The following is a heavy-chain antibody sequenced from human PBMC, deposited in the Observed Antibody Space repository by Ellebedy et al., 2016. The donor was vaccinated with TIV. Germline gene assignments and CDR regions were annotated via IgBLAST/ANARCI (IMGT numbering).Heavy chain of an antibody. CDR1: GFTFSSYA. D-gene: IGHD3-10*01. V-gene: IGHV3-30*01. Sequence: PGGSLRLSCAASGFTFSSYAMHWVRRAPGKGLEWVAVISYDGSKKYYVDSVKGRFTISRDNSRHTLYLEMHSLRGEDTAVYYCARDRELWFGELFITYYLDYWGQGSLVTVSS. CDR2: ISYDGSKK. J-gene: IGHJ4*02. CDR3: ARDRELWFGELFITYYLDY.